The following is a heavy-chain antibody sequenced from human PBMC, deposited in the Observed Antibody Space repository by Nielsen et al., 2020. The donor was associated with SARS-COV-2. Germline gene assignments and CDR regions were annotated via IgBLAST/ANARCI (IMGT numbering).Heavy chain of an antibody. Sequence: GGSLRLSCAASGFTFSSYAMHWVRQAPGKGLEWVAVISYDGSNKYYADSVKGRFTISRDNSKNTLYLQMNSLRAEDTAVYYCASLVGWELLGFSFDYWGQGTLVTVSS. J-gene: IGHJ4*02. D-gene: IGHD1-26*01. V-gene: IGHV3-30-3*01. CDR3: ASLVGWELLGFSFDY. CDR2: ISYDGSNK. CDR1: GFTFSSYA.